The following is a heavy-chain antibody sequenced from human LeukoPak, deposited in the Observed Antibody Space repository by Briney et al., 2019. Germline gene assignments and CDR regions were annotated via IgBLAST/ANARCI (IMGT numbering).Heavy chain of an antibody. CDR3: ASEIAAAGTGGFDY. CDR1: GGTFSSYA. J-gene: IGHJ4*02. D-gene: IGHD6-13*01. CDR2: IIPILGIA. Sequence: SVKVSCKASGGTFSSYAISWVRQAPGQGLEWMGGIIPILGIANYAQKFQGRVTITADKSTSTAYMELSSLRSEDTAVYYCASEIAAAGTGGFDYWGQGTLVTVSS. V-gene: IGHV1-69*10.